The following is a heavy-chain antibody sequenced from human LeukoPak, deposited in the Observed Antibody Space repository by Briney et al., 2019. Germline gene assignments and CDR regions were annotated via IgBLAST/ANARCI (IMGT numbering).Heavy chain of an antibody. CDR1: GGSISSSSYY. Sequence: PSETLSLTCTVSGGSISSSSYYWGWIRQPPGKGLEWIGSIYYSGSTCYNPSLKSRVTISVDTSKNQFSLKLSSVTAADTAVYYCARDGITMVRGVIIKSPYFDYWGQGTLVTVSS. CDR2: IYYSGST. CDR3: ARDGITMVRGVIIKSPYFDY. J-gene: IGHJ4*02. V-gene: IGHV4-39*07. D-gene: IGHD3-10*01.